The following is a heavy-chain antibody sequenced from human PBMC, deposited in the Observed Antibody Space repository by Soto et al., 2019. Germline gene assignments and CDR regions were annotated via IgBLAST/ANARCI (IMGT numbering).Heavy chain of an antibody. V-gene: IGHV5-10-1*01. CDR2: IDPSDSYT. J-gene: IGHJ6*02. CDR1: GYSFTSYW. D-gene: IGHD5-12*01. Sequence: PGESLKISCKGSGYSFTSYWISWVRQMPGKGLEWMGRIDPSDSYTNYSPSFQGHVTISADKSISTAYLQWSSLKASDTAMYYCARLSRMATIMTYYYYYGMDVWGQGTTVTVSS. CDR3: ARLSRMATIMTYYYYYGMDV.